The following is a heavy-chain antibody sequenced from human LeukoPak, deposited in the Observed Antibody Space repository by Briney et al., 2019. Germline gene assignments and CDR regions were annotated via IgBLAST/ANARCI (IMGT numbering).Heavy chain of an antibody. CDR3: ARDRYSSSWFDI. Sequence: GGSLRLSCAASGFTFSRYEMNWVRQAPGKGLEWVSYISRSGDTIYFADSVKGRFTISRDNAKNSLYLQMSSLRAEDTAVYYCARDRYSSSWFDIWGQGTKVTVSS. J-gene: IGHJ3*02. CDR2: ISRSGDTI. V-gene: IGHV3-48*03. CDR1: GFTFSRYE. D-gene: IGHD6-13*01.